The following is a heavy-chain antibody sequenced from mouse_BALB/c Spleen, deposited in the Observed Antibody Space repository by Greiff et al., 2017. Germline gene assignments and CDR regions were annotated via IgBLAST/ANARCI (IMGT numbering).Heavy chain of an antibody. J-gene: IGHJ2*01. Sequence: DVMLVESGGGLVKPGGSLKLSCAASGFAFSSYDMSWVRQTPEKRLEWVAYISSGGGSTYYPDTVKGRFTISRDNAKNTLYLQMSSLKSEDTAMYYCARQGYGLDYWGQGTTLTVSS. CDR1: GFAFSSYD. V-gene: IGHV5-12-1*01. CDR2: ISSGGGST. D-gene: IGHD1-2*01. CDR3: ARQGYGLDY.